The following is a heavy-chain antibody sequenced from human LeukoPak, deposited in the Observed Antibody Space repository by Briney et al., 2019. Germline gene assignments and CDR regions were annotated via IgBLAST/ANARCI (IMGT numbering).Heavy chain of an antibody. V-gene: IGHV3-7*01. Sequence: QPGGSLRLSCAASGFTFSSYWMSWVRQAPGKGXXXVANIKQDGSEKYYVDSVKGRFTISRDNAKNSLYLQMNSLRAEDTAVYYCASGPCDGSCYSWWGQGTLVTVSS. D-gene: IGHD2-15*01. CDR1: GFTFSSYW. CDR3: ASGPCDGSCYSW. CDR2: IKQDGSEK. J-gene: IGHJ4*02.